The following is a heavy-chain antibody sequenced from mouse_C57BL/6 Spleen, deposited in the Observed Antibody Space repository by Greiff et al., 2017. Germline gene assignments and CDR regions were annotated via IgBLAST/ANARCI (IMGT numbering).Heavy chain of an antibody. CDR2: ISSGSSTI. V-gene: IGHV5-17*01. CDR3: AGEDYYGSSFDY. Sequence: EVMLVESGGGLVKPGGSLKLSCAASGFTFSDYGMHWVRQAPEKGLEWVAYISSGSSTIYYADTVKGRFTISRDNAKNTLFLQMTSLRSEDTAMYYCAGEDYYGSSFDYWGQGTPLTVSA. CDR1: GFTFSDYG. D-gene: IGHD1-1*01. J-gene: IGHJ2*01.